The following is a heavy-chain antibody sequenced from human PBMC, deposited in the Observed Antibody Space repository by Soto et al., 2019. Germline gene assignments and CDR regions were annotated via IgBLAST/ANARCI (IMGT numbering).Heavy chain of an antibody. J-gene: IGHJ4*02. CDR1: GGTFGSYA. CDR3: ARSDYYDSSGYYFFDY. CDR2: IIPIFGTA. D-gene: IGHD3-22*01. Sequence: ASVKVSCKASGGTFGSYAISWVRQAPGQGLEWMGGIIPIFGTANYAQKFQGRVTITADESTSTAYMELSSLRSEDTAVYYCARSDYYDSSGYYFFDYWGQGTLVTVSS. V-gene: IGHV1-69*13.